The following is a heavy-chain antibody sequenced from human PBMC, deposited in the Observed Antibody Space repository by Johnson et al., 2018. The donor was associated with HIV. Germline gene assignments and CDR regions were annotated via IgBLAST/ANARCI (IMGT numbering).Heavy chain of an antibody. CDR1: GFTVSSNY. J-gene: IGHJ3*02. Sequence: VQLVESGGGLVQTGGSLRLSCAASGFTVSSNYMSWVRQAPGKGLEWVSVIYSGGSTYYADSVKGRFTISRDNSKNTLYLQMNSLRAEDTTVYYCAREYYYESPEAFDIWGQGTMVTVSS. CDR2: IYSGGST. CDR3: AREYYYESPEAFDI. D-gene: IGHD3-22*01. V-gene: IGHV3-53*01.